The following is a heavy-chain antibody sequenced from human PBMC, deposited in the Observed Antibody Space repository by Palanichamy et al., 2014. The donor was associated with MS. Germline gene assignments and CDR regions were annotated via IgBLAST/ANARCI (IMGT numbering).Heavy chain of an antibody. J-gene: IGHJ4*02. Sequence: QVQLQQWGAELLKPSETLSLTCAVYGGSFSGYYWSWIRQPPGKGLEWIGEINRSGGTIYNPSLKSRVTMSVDMSKNQFSLKLTSVTAADTAVYYCARELGYCSNNNCYGGVFEYWGQGTLVTVSS. V-gene: IGHV4-34*01. CDR1: GGSFSGYY. CDR3: ARELGYCSNNNCYGGVFEY. CDR2: INRSGGT. D-gene: IGHD2-2*01.